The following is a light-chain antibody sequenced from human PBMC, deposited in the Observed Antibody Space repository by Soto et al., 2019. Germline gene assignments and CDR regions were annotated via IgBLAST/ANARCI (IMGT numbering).Light chain of an antibody. CDR1: SSNIGADND. V-gene: IGLV1-40*01. J-gene: IGLJ3*02. CDR2: DNT. Sequence: QYVLTQPPSVSGAPGQGITISCTGSSSNIGADNDVHWYQQLPGTAPKLLIYDNTNRPSGVPDRFSGSKSGTSASLAITGLQTEDEADYYCQSFDTSLSGRVFGGGTKLTVL. CDR3: QSFDTSLSGRV.